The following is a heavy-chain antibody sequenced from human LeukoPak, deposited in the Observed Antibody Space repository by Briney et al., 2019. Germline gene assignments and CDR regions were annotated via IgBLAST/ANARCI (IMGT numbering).Heavy chain of an antibody. CDR3: ARVRSRGPSSQPNAFDI. V-gene: IGHV6-1*01. J-gene: IGHJ3*02. Sequence: SQTLSLTCAISGDSVSSNSAAWNWIRQSPSRGLEWLGRTYYRSKWYNDYAVSVKSRITINPDTSKNQFSLQPNSVTPEDTAVYYCARVRSRGPSSQPNAFDIWGQGTMVTVSS. D-gene: IGHD2-2*01. CDR1: GDSVSSNSAA. CDR2: TYYRSKWYN.